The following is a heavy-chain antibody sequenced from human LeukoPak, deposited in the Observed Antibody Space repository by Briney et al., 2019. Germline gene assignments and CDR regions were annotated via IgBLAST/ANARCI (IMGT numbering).Heavy chain of an antibody. Sequence: RTSETLSLTCAVSGGSISSGGYSWSWIRQPPGKGLEWIGYIYHSGSTYYNPSLKSRVTISVDRSKNQFSLKLSSVTAADTAVYYCARAPVTTPYFDYWGQGTLVTVSS. CDR2: IYHSGST. V-gene: IGHV4-30-2*01. J-gene: IGHJ4*02. CDR3: ARAPVTTPYFDY. D-gene: IGHD4-17*01. CDR1: GGSISSGGYS.